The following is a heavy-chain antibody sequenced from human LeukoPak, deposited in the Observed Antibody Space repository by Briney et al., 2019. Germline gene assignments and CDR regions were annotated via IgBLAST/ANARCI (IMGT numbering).Heavy chain of an antibody. CDR3: ARGRAAVAGYYMDV. J-gene: IGHJ6*03. Sequence: PGGSLRLSCAASGFTFSSYLMHWVRQAPGKGLVWVSRINTDGTSTTYADSVKGRFTISRDNAKNTLYLQINSLRAEDTAVYYCARGRAAVAGYYMDVWGKGTTVTVSS. CDR2: INTDGTST. CDR1: GFTFSSYL. D-gene: IGHD6-19*01. V-gene: IGHV3-74*01.